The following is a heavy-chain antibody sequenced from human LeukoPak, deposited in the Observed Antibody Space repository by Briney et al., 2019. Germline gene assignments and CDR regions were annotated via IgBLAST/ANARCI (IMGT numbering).Heavy chain of an antibody. CDR3: ARGRGNYGY. J-gene: IGHJ4*02. CDR2: IYYSGST. D-gene: IGHD1-26*01. Sequence: SETLSLTCTVSDGSVSSDGYYWSWIRQPPGKGLEWIGYIYYSGSTNYNPSLKSRVTISVDTSKNHFSLKLSSVTAADTAVYYCARGRGNYGYWGQGTLVTVSS. CDR1: DGSVSSDGYY. V-gene: IGHV4-61*03.